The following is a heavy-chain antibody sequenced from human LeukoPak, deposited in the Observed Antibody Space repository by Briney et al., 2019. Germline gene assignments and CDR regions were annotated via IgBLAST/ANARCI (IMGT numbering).Heavy chain of an antibody. V-gene: IGHV4-39*07. CDR3: ARDRIVEQWLARRGWFDP. CDR1: GGSISSSSYY. D-gene: IGHD6-19*01. CDR2: IYYSGST. J-gene: IGHJ5*02. Sequence: PSETLSLTCTVSGGSISSSSYYWGWIRQPPGKGLEWIGSIYYSGSTYYNPSLKSRVTISVDTSKNQFSLKLSSVTAADTAVYYCARDRIVEQWLARRGWFDPWGQGTLVTVSS.